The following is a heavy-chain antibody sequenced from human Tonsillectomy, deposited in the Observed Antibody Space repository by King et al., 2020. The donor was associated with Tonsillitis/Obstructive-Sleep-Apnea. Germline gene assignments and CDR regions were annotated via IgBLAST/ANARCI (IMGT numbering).Heavy chain of an antibody. Sequence: TLKESGPALVKHTQTLTLTCTFSGFSLSTSGMCVSWIRQPPGKALEWLGRIDWDDDKYYSTSLKTRLTFSKDTTKNQVVLTMTDMDPVDTATYYCARARTVSAPFDRWGQGTPVTVSS. CDR3: ARARTVSAPFDR. D-gene: IGHD1-1*01. CDR1: GFSLSTSGMC. CDR2: IDWDDDK. J-gene: IGHJ4*02. V-gene: IGHV2-70*11.